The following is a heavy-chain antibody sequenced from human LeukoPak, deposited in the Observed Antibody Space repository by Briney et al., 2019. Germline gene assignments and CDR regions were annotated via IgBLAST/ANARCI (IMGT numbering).Heavy chain of an antibody. CDR3: ARAPLGYGGNPPDGY. D-gene: IGHD4-23*01. J-gene: IGHJ4*02. CDR2: ITPVFGTA. CDR1: GGTFSSYA. Sequence: GASVKVSCKASGGTFSSYAISWVRQAPGQGLEWMGGITPVFGTANYAQKFQGRVMITADESTSTAYMELSSLRSEDTAVYFCARAPLGYGGNPPDGYWGQGTLVTVSS. V-gene: IGHV1-69*13.